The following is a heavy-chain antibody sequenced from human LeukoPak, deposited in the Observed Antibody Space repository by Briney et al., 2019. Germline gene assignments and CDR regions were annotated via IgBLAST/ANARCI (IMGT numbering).Heavy chain of an antibody. V-gene: IGHV4-59*08. CDR2: IYDSGST. CDR3: AMKRDESGYSPFDS. J-gene: IGHJ4*02. CDR1: GGSIGSYY. D-gene: IGHD5-12*01. Sequence: SETLSLTCTVSGGSIGSYYWSWIRQPPGKGLEWIGYIYDSGSTKYNPSLQSRVTISVDTSKNQFSLKVSSVTAADTAVYYCAMKRDESGYSPFDSWGQGTLVTVSS.